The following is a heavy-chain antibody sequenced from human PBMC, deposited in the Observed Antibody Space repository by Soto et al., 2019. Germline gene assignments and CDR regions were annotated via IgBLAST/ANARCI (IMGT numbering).Heavy chain of an antibody. V-gene: IGHV1-69*06. J-gene: IGHJ5*02. D-gene: IGHD1-1*01. Sequence: QVQLVQSGADVKKPGSSVRVSCKASGGTFSTYAINWVRQAPGHGLEWMGVILPIFNKTHYAQNFQGRVTIIADKSTSTPYMELSSLRSEDTAVYYCARDGVQLLYKNYFDTWGQGTLVTVSS. CDR1: GGTFSTYA. CDR3: ARDGVQLLYKNYFDT. CDR2: ILPIFNKT.